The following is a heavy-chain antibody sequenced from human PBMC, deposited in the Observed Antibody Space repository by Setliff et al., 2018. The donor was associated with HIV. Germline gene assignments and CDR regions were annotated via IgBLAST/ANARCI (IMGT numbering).Heavy chain of an antibody. V-gene: IGHV3-15*01. CDR3: SINSPLSS. D-gene: IGHD6-6*01. J-gene: IGHJ4*02. Sequence: GGSLRLSCAASGFTFSDVWANWVRQAPGRGLEWVGRIKNRPAGGTTEYAAPVKGRFTISRDDSKNMAYLQMNSLKIEDTALYFCSINSPLSSWGQGTLVTVSS. CDR1: GFTFSDVW. CDR2: IKNRPAGGTT.